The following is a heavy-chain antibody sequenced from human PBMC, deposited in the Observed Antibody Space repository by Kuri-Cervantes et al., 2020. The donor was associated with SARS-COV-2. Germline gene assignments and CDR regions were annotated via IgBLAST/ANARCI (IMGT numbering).Heavy chain of an antibody. D-gene: IGHD3-22*01. CDR1: GFTFSRYA. Sequence: GESLKISCAASGFTFSRYAMSWVRQAPGKGLEWVSAISGSGGSTYYADSVKGRFTISRDNSKNTLYLQMNSLRAEDTAVYYCAKDPYYYDSSGYYYVDWFDPWGQGTLVTVSS. CDR2: ISGSGGST. CDR3: AKDPYYYDSSGYYYVDWFDP. J-gene: IGHJ5*02. V-gene: IGHV3-23*01.